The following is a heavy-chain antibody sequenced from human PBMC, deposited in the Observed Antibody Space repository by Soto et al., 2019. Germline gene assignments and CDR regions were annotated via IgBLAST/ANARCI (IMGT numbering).Heavy chain of an antibody. CDR2: ISINFGNT. Sequence: SLRLCCAASGFSFSIYSLSWVRQAPGKGLEWVSTISINFGNTYYADSVKGRFTISRDNSKNTLHLQMNSLRAEDTAVYYCANRLYYYDSSGYYSGEYFQHWGQGTLVTVSS. D-gene: IGHD3-22*01. J-gene: IGHJ1*01. CDR1: GFSFSIYS. V-gene: IGHV3-23*01. CDR3: ANRLYYYDSSGYYSGEYFQH.